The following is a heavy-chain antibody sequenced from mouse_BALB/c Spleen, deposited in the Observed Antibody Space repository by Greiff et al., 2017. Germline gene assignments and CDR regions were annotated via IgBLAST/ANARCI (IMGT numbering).Heavy chain of an antibody. CDR1: GFSFSSYA. CDR2: ISSGGSYT. Sequence: EVQGVESGGGLVKPGGSLKLSCAASGFSFSSYAMSWVRQTPEKRLEWVATISSGGSYTYYPDSVKGRFTISRDNTKNTLYLQMSSLRSEDTAMYYCARPLSRYWYFDVWGEGTTVTVSS. V-gene: IGHV5-9-3*01. CDR3: ARPLSRYWYFDV. J-gene: IGHJ1*01. D-gene: IGHD2-3*01.